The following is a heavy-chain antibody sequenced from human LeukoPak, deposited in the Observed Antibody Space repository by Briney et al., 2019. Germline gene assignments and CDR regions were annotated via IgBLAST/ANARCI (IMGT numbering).Heavy chain of an antibody. Sequence: SETLSLTCTVSGGSISGYYWSWIRQPPGKGLEWIGYIYYSGSTNYNPSLKSRVTISADTSKNQFSLKLSSVTAAHTAVYYCACVIVGAGAEWFGPTGEGALVTVSS. CDR1: GGSISGYY. CDR3: ACVIVGAGAEWFGP. CDR2: IYYSGST. J-gene: IGHJ5*02. V-gene: IGHV4-59*03. D-gene: IGHD6-13*01.